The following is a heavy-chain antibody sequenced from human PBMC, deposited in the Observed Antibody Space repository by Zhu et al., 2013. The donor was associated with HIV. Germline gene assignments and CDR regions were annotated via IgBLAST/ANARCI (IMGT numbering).Heavy chain of an antibody. J-gene: IGHJ3*02. CDR1: GYTFTDYY. CDR2: INPNSGGT. CDR3: ARDINVVVVTSAFDI. V-gene: IGHV1-2*02. Sequence: VQLVQSGAEVKKPGASVKVSCKASGYTFTDYYLHWVRQAPGQGLEWMGWINPNSGGTKYAQKFQGRVTMTRDTSISTAYMELSRLRSDDTAVYYCARDINVVVVTSAFDIWGQGTMVTVSS. D-gene: IGHD2-15*01.